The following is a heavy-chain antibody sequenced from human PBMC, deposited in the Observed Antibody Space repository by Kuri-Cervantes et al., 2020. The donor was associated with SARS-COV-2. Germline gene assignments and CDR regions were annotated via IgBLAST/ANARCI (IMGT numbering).Heavy chain of an antibody. J-gene: IGHJ4*02. V-gene: IGHV3-11*01. D-gene: IGHD6-13*01. CDR2: ISSSGSTI. CDR3: AKDKYYSSRGYFDY. Sequence: GESLEISCAASGFTFSDYYMSWIRQAPGKGLEWVSYISSSGSTIYYADSVKGRFTISRDDSKNTLYLQMNSLRAEDTAVYYCAKDKYYSSRGYFDYWGQGTLVTVSS. CDR1: GFTFSDYY.